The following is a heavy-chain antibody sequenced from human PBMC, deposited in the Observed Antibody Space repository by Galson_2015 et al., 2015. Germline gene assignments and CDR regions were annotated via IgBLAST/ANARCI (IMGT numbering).Heavy chain of an antibody. CDR1: GFTFSSYS. V-gene: IGHV3-21*01. Sequence: SLRLSCAASGFTFSSYSMNWVRQAPGEGLEWVSSISSSSSYIYYADSVKGRFTISRDNAKNSLYLQMNSLRAEDTAVYYCARDGEGAVAGHWGQGTLVTVSS. J-gene: IGHJ4*02. CDR3: ARDGEGAVAGH. D-gene: IGHD6-19*01. CDR2: ISSSSSYI.